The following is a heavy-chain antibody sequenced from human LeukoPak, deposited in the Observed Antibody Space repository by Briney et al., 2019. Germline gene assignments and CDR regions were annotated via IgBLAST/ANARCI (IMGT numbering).Heavy chain of an antibody. CDR1: GFTLSDYY. D-gene: IGHD3-10*01. J-gene: IGHJ4*02. V-gene: IGHV3-11*06. Sequence: GGSLRLSCAASGFTLSDYYMSWIRQAPGKGLEWVSYISSSSSYTNYADSVKGRFTISRDNAKNSLYLQMNSLRAEDTAVYYCARDCRFTDYGSGNSDYFDYWGQGTLVTVSS. CDR3: ARDCRFTDYGSGNSDYFDY. CDR2: ISSSSSYT.